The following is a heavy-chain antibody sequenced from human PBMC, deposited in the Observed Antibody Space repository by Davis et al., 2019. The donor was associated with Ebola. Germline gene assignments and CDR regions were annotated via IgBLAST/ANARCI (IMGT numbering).Heavy chain of an antibody. CDR3: ASSFYCSSTSCYFDAFDI. J-gene: IGHJ3*02. V-gene: IGHV4-30-4*08. CDR2: IYYSGST. Sequence: SWVRQAPGKGLEWIGYIYYSGSTYYNPSLKSRVTISVDTSKNQFSLKLSSVTAADTAVYYCASSFYCSSTSCYFDAFDIWGQGTMVTVSS. D-gene: IGHD2-2*01.